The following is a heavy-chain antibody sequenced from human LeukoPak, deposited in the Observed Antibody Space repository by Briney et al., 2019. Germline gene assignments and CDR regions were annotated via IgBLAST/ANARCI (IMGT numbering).Heavy chain of an antibody. Sequence: VASVKVSCKASGGTFSSYAISWVRQAPGQGLEWMGRIIPILGIANYAQKFQGRVTITADKSTSTAYMELSSLRSEDTAVYYCARELAPTTVTDRMDVWGQGTTVTVSS. D-gene: IGHD4-17*01. CDR2: IIPILGIA. J-gene: IGHJ6*02. V-gene: IGHV1-69*04. CDR3: ARELAPTTVTDRMDV. CDR1: GGTFSSYA.